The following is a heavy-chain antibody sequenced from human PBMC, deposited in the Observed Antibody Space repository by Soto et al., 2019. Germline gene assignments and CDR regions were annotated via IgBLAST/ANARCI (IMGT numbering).Heavy chain of an antibody. CDR2: IYWDNDQ. V-gene: IGHV2-5*02. CDR3: VYRGSSWNYYFDY. Sequence: XGPTLVNPTQALTLTCTFSGFSLSTSGVGVGWIRQPPGKALEWLALIYWDNDQRYRSSLKRRLTITKDTSKNQVVLTLTNVDPADTATYYCVYRGSSWNYYFDYWGHGTPVTVSS. D-gene: IGHD6-13*01. CDR1: GFSLSTSGVG. J-gene: IGHJ4*01.